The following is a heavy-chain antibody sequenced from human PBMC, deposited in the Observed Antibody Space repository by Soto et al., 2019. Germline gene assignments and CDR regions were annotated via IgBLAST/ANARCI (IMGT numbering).Heavy chain of an antibody. Sequence: SETLSLTCTVSGGSISSYCWNWIRQPPGKGLEWIGYIYYSGSTNYNPSLKSRVTISVDTSKNQFSLKLTSVTAADTAMYYCARQDARYSSNWHFDFWGQGTLLTVSS. CDR1: GGSISSYC. D-gene: IGHD2-2*01. CDR2: IYYSGST. CDR3: ARQDARYSSNWHFDF. V-gene: IGHV4-59*08. J-gene: IGHJ4*02.